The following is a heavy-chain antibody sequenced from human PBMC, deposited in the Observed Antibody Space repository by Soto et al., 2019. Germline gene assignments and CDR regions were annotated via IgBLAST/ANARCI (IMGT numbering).Heavy chain of an antibody. CDR2: IYTSGTT. CDR3: ARDAYNYGPFDY. Sequence: PSETLSLTCTVSGGSITVYYLNWIRQPAGKGLEWIGHIYTSGTTNYNPSFKSRVTMSLDTSQNQFSLRLTSVTAADTAVYYCARDAYNYGPFDYWGQGTLVTVSS. CDR1: GGSITVYY. D-gene: IGHD5-18*01. J-gene: IGHJ4*02. V-gene: IGHV4-4*07.